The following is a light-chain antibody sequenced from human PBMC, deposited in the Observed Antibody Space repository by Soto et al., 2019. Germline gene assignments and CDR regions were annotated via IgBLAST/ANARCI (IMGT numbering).Light chain of an antibody. V-gene: IGKV3-20*01. CDR1: QSVYSGY. CDR2: ETS. J-gene: IGKJ1*01. Sequence: IVLTQSPGTLSLSPGERATLSCRASQSVYSGYVAWYQKKPGQAPRILVYETSIRATGIPDRFSGSGSGTDFTLTISRLEPEDFAVYYCQQYGSAAPWTFGQGTKVDIK. CDR3: QQYGSAAPWT.